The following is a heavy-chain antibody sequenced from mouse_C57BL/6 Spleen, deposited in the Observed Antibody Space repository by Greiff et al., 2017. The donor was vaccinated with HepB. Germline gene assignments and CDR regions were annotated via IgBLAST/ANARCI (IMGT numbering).Heavy chain of an antibody. CDR1: GYTFTDYE. V-gene: IGHV1-15*01. Sequence: VQLQQSGAELVRPGASVTLSCKASGYTFTDYEMHWVKQTPVHGLEWIGAIDPETGGTAYNQKFKGKAILTADKSSSTAYMELRSLTSEDSAGYYCTRSGQLRLRGYFDYWGQGTTLTVSS. CDR2: IDPETGGT. D-gene: IGHD3-2*02. J-gene: IGHJ2*01. CDR3: TRSGQLRLRGYFDY.